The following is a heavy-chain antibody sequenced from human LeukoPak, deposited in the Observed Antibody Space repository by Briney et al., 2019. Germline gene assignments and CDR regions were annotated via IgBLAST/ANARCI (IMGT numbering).Heavy chain of an antibody. V-gene: IGHV1-2*02. Sequence: ASVKVSCKASGYTFTGYYMHWVRQAPGQGLEWMGWINPNSGGTNYAQKFQGRVTMTRDTSISTAYMELRSLRSDDTAVYYCARVRESTLTPSHFDYWGQGTLVTVSS. J-gene: IGHJ4*02. CDR3: ARVRESTLTPSHFDY. CDR1: GYTFTGYY. CDR2: INPNSGGT. D-gene: IGHD3-10*01.